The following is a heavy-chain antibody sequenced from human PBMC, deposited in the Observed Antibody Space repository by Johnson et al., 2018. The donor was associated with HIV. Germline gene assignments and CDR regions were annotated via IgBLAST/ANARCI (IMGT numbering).Heavy chain of an antibody. CDR1: GFTFSSYA. CDR2: ISYDGSNK. J-gene: IGHJ3*02. Sequence: QVQLVESGGGVVQPGRSLRLSCAASGFTFSSYAMHWVRQAPGKGLEWVAVISYDGSNKYYADSVKGRFTISRDNSKNTLYLQMNSLRAEDTAVYYCARSQIDAFDIWGQGTMVTVSS. CDR3: ARSQIDAFDI. V-gene: IGHV3-30*14.